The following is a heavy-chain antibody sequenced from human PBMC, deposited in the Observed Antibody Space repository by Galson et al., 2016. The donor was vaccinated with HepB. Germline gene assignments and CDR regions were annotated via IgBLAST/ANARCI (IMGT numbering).Heavy chain of an antibody. CDR2: VSYDGNTK. CDR1: GFTLSTYS. Sequence: SLRLSCAASGFTLSTYSMHWVRQAPGKGLEWVGVVSYDGNTKWYAGSVMGRFTISRDNSKNTLFLQMSSLRAEDTAVYYCARSQWFGELFYFDSWGQGTLVTVSS. J-gene: IGHJ4*02. V-gene: IGHV3-30-3*01. CDR3: ARSQWFGELFYFDS. D-gene: IGHD3-10*01.